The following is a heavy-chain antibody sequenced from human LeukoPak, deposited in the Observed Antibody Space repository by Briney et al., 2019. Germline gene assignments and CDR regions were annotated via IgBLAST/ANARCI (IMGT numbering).Heavy chain of an antibody. J-gene: IGHJ4*02. CDR2: ISYDGSNK. V-gene: IGHV3-30*18. CDR3: AKELAANSAFDY. CDR1: GFTFSSYG. Sequence: GGSLRLSCAASGFTFSSYGMHWVRQAPGKGLEWVAVISYDGSNKYYADSVKGRFTISRDNAKNSLYLQMNRLRAEDTALYYCAKELAANSAFDYWGQGTLVTVSS. D-gene: IGHD2-15*01.